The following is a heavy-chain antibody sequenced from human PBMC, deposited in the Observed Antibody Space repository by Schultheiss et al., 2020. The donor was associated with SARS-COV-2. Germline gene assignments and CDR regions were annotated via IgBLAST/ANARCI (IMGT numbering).Heavy chain of an antibody. CDR2: ISAGNGNT. CDR1: GYTFTNYG. Sequence: ASVKVSCKASGYTFTNYGVSWVRQAPGQGLEWMGWISAGNGNTKYSQKFQGRVTITRDTSASTAYMELSSLRSEDTAVYYCARDLLGPGAPYCSGGSCHVDYWGQGTLVTVSS. CDR3: ARDLLGPGAPYCSGGSCHVDY. V-gene: IGHV1-18*01. D-gene: IGHD2-15*01. J-gene: IGHJ4*02.